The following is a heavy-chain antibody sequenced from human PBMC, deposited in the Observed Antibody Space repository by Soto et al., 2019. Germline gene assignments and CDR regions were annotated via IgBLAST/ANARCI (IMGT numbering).Heavy chain of an antibody. D-gene: IGHD3-16*02. CDR3: AKGLGELSPESYAH. J-gene: IGHJ4*02. Sequence: QVQLVESGGGVVQPGRSLRLSCAASGFTFSYYGMHWVRQAPGKGLEWVAVISHDGSDKYYADSVKGRFTISRDNSKNTLDLQMNSLRDDDTAVYYCAKGLGELSPESYAHWGQGTLITVSS. CDR1: GFTFSYYG. V-gene: IGHV3-30*18. CDR2: ISHDGSDK.